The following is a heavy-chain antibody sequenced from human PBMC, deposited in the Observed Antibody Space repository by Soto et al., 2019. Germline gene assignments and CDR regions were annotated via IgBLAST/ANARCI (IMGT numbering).Heavy chain of an antibody. CDR1: GCTFNTYA. J-gene: IGHJ4*01. Sequence: PVGSLRLSSAASGCTFNTYAMNWVRHSPGRGLEWVSVSSGSGRSAYYADSVRGRFTISRDNSKNTLYLQMSSLRAEDTALYYCAKGGPYESSRYYYVALDDWGHGTLVSVSS. V-gene: IGHV3-23*01. CDR3: AKGGPYESSRYYYVALDD. CDR2: SSGSGRSA. D-gene: IGHD3-22*01.